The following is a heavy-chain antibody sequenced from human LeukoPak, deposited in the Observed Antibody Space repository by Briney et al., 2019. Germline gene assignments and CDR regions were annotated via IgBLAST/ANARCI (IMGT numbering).Heavy chain of an antibody. Sequence: PETLSLTCTVSGGSISSYYWSWIRQPAGKGLEWIGRIYISGSTSYNPSLKSRVTMSVDTSKNQFSLKLSSVTAADTAVYYCARDRGTWNDDGFDYWGQGTLVTVSS. CDR1: GGSISSYY. CDR2: IYISGST. V-gene: IGHV4-4*07. J-gene: IGHJ4*02. D-gene: IGHD1-1*01. CDR3: ARDRGTWNDDGFDY.